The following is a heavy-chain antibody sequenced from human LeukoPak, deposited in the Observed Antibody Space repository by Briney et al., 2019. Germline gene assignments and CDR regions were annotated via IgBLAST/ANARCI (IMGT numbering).Heavy chain of an antibody. J-gene: IGHJ6*02. Sequence: GGSLRLSCAASGFTFSSYGMHWVRQAPGKGLEWVAVISYDGSNKYYADSVKGRFTISRDNSKNTLYLQMNSLRAEDTAVYYCARDGSGNYYYGMDVWGQGTTVTVSS. V-gene: IGHV3-30*03. CDR3: ARDGSGNYYYGMDV. CDR2: ISYDGSNK. CDR1: GFTFSSYG. D-gene: IGHD2-15*01.